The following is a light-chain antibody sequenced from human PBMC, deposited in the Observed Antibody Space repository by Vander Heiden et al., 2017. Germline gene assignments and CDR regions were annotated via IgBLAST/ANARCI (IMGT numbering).Light chain of an antibody. CDR2: EVN. Sequence: ALPQPPSAPGSPGQPVTISCTGTSSDVGGYNYVSWYQQHPGKAPKLMIYEVNKRPSGVPDRFSGSKSGNTASLTVSGLQAEDEADYYCSSYAGSNVVFGGGTQLTVL. CDR3: SSYAGSNVV. V-gene: IGLV2-8*01. CDR1: SSDVGGYNY. J-gene: IGLJ2*01.